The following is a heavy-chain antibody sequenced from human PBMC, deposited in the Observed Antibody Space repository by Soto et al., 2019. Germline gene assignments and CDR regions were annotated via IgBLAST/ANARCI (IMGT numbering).Heavy chain of an antibody. CDR3: AKDIVAVYYDSSGSPGHNYGMDV. CDR2: ISWNSGSI. D-gene: IGHD3-22*01. Sequence: PGGSLRLSCAASGFTFDDYAMHWVRQAPGKGLEWVSGISWNSGSIGYADSVKGRFTISRDNAKNSLYLQMNSLRAEDTALYYCAKDIVAVYYDSSGSPGHNYGMDVWRCGSTVAVSS. V-gene: IGHV3-9*01. J-gene: IGHJ6*04. CDR1: GFTFDDYA.